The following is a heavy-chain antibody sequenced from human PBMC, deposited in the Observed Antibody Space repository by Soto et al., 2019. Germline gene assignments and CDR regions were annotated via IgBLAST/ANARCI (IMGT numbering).Heavy chain of an antibody. CDR1: GGTFSSYA. V-gene: IGHV1-69*13. Sequence: SVKVSCKASGGTFSSYAISWGRQAPGQGLEWMGGIIPIFGTANYAQKFQGRVTITADESTSTAYMELSSLRSEDTAVYYCAPHGPGGGDCVPRFAPGGKGTLVPVSS. CDR2: IIPIFGTA. J-gene: IGHJ5*02. CDR3: APHGPGGGDCVPRFAP. D-gene: IGHD2-21*02.